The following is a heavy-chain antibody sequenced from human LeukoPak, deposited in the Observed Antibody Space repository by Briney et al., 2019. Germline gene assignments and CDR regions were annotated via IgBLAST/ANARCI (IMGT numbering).Heavy chain of an antibody. J-gene: IGHJ3*02. V-gene: IGHV3-21*01. CDR1: GFPFGSYA. Sequence: GGSLRLSCAASGFPFGSYAMTWVRQAPGKGLEWVSSISSSSIYIYYADSLKGRFTISRNNAKNSLYLHIDSLRAEDTAVYYCARGRVGQWLVDAFDIWGQGTMVTVSS. D-gene: IGHD6-19*01. CDR3: ARGRVGQWLVDAFDI. CDR2: ISSSSIYI.